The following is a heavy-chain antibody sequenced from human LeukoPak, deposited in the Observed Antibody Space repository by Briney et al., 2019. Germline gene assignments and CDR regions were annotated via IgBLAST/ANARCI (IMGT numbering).Heavy chain of an antibody. CDR1: GFIFSDYG. D-gene: IGHD3-22*01. CDR2: ISNDGGGT. J-gene: IGHJ5*02. CDR3: AKGTSGYFADL. Sequence: GGSLRLSCAASGFIFSDYGLIWVRQAPGKGLEWVSAISNDGGGTQYADFVEGRFTISRDNSKNTLFLQMSSLRAEDTALYYCAKGTSGYFADLWGQGTLVTVSS. V-gene: IGHV3-23*01.